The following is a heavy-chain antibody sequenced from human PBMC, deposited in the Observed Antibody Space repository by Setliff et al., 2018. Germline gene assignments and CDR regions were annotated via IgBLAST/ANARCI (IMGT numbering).Heavy chain of an antibody. Sequence: SETLSLTCAVSGDSISSGNWWSWVRQPPEKGLEWIGYVYYSGTANYSPSLRSRLTISVDTSKNQFSLKLRSVTAADTAVYYCARGGTFRYFDFWGQGAPVTVSS. J-gene: IGHJ4*02. CDR1: GDSISSGNW. CDR2: VYYSGTA. CDR3: ARGGTFRYFDF. D-gene: IGHD5-12*01. V-gene: IGHV4-4*02.